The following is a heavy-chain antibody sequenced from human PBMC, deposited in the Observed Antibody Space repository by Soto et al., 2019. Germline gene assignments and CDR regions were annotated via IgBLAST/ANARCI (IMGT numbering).Heavy chain of an antibody. Sequence: QVQLVESEGGVVQPGRSLILSCAASGFSFSSSGMHWVRQAPGKGLEWVSVISSDGNDKSYADSVKGRFTTSRDNSKNTLYLQMNSLRAEDTAVHHCARDRSGTWTFDYWGQGTLVTVS. J-gene: IGHJ4*02. D-gene: IGHD6-25*01. CDR1: GFSFSSSG. CDR3: ARDRSGTWTFDY. V-gene: IGHV3-30*03. CDR2: ISSDGNDK.